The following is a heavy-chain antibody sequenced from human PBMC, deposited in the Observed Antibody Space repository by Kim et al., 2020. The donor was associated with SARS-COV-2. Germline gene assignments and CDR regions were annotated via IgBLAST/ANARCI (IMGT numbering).Heavy chain of an antibody. CDR2: ISGSGGST. Sequence: GGSLRLSCAASGFTFSSYAMSWVRQAPGKGLEWVSAISGSGGSTYYADSVKGRFTISRDNSKNTLYLQMNSLRAEDTAVYYCAKDPSGGYYGDYRDYWGQGTLVTVSS. CDR1: GFTFSSYA. J-gene: IGHJ4*02. V-gene: IGHV3-23*01. CDR3: AKDPSGGYYGDYRDY. D-gene: IGHD4-17*01.